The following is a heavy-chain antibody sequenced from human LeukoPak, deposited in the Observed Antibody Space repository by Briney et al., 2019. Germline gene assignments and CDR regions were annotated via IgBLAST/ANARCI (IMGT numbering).Heavy chain of an antibody. CDR2: IRQDGSEK. D-gene: IGHD6-13*01. J-gene: IGHJ4*02. Sequence: GGSLRLSCAASGFTFRNSWMSWVRQAPGKGLEWVANIRQDGSEKYYVDSAKGRFTISRDNAKNSLHLQMNSLRAEDTAAYYCARHSSSWEFDQWGQGTLVIVSS. V-gene: IGHV3-7*04. CDR3: ARHSSSWEFDQ. CDR1: GFTFRNSW.